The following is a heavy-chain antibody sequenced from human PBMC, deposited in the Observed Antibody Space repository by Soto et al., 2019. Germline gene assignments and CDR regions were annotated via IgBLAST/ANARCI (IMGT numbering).Heavy chain of an antibody. CDR1: GFTVSSNY. CDR3: ARGADY. Sequence: PGGSLTLSCAASGFTVSSNYMSWVRQAPGKGLEWVSVIYSGGTTYYADSVKGRFTISRDNSKNTLYLQMNSLRAEDTAVYYCARGADYWGQGTLVTVSS. V-gene: IGHV3-66*01. CDR2: IYSGGTT. J-gene: IGHJ4*02.